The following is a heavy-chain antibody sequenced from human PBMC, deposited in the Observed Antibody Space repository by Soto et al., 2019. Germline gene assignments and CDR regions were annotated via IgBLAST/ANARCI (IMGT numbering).Heavy chain of an antibody. J-gene: IGHJ4*02. CDR3: AKGALLWFGELLKIPFDY. V-gene: IGHV3-23*01. D-gene: IGHD3-10*01. CDR2: ISGSGGST. CDR1: GFTFSSYA. Sequence: PGGSLRLSCAASGFTFSSYAMIWVRQAPGKGLEWVSAISGSGGSTYYADSVKGRFTISRDNSKNTPYLQMNSLRAEDTAVYYCAKGALLWFGELLKIPFDYWGQGTLVTVSS.